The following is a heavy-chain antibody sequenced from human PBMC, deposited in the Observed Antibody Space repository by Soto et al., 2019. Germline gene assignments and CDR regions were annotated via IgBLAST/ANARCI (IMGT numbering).Heavy chain of an antibody. CDR1: GGSISSYY. CDR3: ARLRLTGTTLLNYTDV. V-gene: IGHV4-59*08. D-gene: IGHD1-7*01. J-gene: IGHJ6*03. CDR2: IYYSGST. Sequence: PSETLSLTCTVSGGSISSYYWSWIRQPPGKGLEWIGYIYYSGSTNYNPSLKSRVTISVDTSKNQFSLKLSSMTAADTAVYYCARLRLTGTTLLNYTDVWGTGTPVTVFS.